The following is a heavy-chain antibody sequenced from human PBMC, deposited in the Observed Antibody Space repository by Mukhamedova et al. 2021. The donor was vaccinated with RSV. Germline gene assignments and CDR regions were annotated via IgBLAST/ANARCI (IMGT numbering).Heavy chain of an antibody. D-gene: IGHD3-16*01. CDR3: ARASFSANIWGTPTGY. CDR2: INPRGGSA. J-gene: IGHJ4*02. Sequence: QAPGEGLEWMGIINPRGGSARYSHAFQGRVTMTADTSTSTVYLELIRLRSEDTAIFYCARASFSANIWGTPTGYWGQGTLVTVSS. V-gene: IGHV1-46*01.